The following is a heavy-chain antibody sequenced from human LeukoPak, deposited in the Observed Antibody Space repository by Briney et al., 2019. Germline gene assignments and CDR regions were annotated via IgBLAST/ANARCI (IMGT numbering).Heavy chain of an antibody. CDR1: GGSISSYY. CDR2: IYYSGST. J-gene: IGHJ4*02. CDR3: ARETRIVGAHRLDY. V-gene: IGHV4-59*01. D-gene: IGHD1-26*01. Sequence: PSETLSLTCTVSGGSISSYYWSWIRQPPGKGLEWIGYIYYSGSTNYNPSLKSRVTISVDTSKNQFSLKLSSVTAADTAVYYCARETRIVGAHRLDYWGQGTLVTVSS.